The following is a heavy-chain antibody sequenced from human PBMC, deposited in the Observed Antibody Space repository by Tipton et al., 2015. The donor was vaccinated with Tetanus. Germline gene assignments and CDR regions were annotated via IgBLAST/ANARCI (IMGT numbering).Heavy chain of an antibody. CDR3: EREADCSGGSCFSGDFDN. CDR2: SWYDGTDK. D-gene: IGHD2-15*01. CDR1: GFIFSSYG. V-gene: IGHV3-33*01. J-gene: IGHJ4*02. Sequence: SGFIFSSYGIHWVRQAPGKGLEWVAVSWYDGTDKYYADSVKGRFAISRDNSKNTLYLQMNSLRAEDTAVYYCEREADCSGGSCFSGDFDNWGQGTQVTVSS.